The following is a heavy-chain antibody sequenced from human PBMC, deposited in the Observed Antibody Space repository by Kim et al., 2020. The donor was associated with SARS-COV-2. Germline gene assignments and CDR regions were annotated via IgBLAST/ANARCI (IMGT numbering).Heavy chain of an antibody. CDR1: GFTFGNYS. Sequence: GGSLRLSCSASGFTFGNYSMAWVRQAPGKGLEWVSSISDDSFYIHYADSVEGRFTISRDNSKNTLYLEMNSLRDVDTAIYYCAKGISEIKYFGMDAWGQG. D-gene: IGHD3-3*01. CDR3: AKGISEIKYFGMDA. V-gene: IGHV3-23*01. CDR2: ISDDSFYI. J-gene: IGHJ6*02.